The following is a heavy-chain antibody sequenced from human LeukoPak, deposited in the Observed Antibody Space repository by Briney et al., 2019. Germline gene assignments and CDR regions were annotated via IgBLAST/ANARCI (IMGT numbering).Heavy chain of an antibody. D-gene: IGHD1-26*01. CDR3: ARDSSGRRELLLYYGMDV. Sequence: PSETLSLTCTVSGYSISSGYYWSWIRQSAGKGLEWIGRIYTSGSTPDYSPSLKSRVTMSIDTSKNQFSLKLSSVTAADTAVYYCARDSSGRRELLLYYGMDVWGQGTTVTVSS. CDR2: IYTSGST. CDR1: GYSISSGYY. V-gene: IGHV4-4*07. J-gene: IGHJ6*02.